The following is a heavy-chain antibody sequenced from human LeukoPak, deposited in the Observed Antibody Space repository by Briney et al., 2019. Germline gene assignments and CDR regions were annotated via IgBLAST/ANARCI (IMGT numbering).Heavy chain of an antibody. CDR1: GGSISSLNL. D-gene: IGHD6-19*01. J-gene: IGHJ4*02. CDR3: EGLEGRYSTDWFYFFDY. V-gene: IGHV4-4*02. CDR2: MYLDGRT. Sequence: SETLSLTCAVSGGSISSLNLWSWLRQPPGKGLEWVGEMYLDGRTNFHPSVRGRVTIFIDKPKNQLSLQLTSVTAADTAVYYCEGLEGRYSTDWFYFFDYWGQGALVTVSS.